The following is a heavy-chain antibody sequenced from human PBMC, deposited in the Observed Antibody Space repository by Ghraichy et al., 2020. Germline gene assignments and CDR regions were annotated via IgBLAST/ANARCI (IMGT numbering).Heavy chain of an antibody. D-gene: IGHD5-12*01. V-gene: IGHV3-33*01. CDR3: ARELYSGYVTGYNWFDP. Sequence: GGSLRLSCAASGFTFSSYGMHWVRQGPGKGLEWVAVIWYDGSNEDYADSVKGRFTISRDNSKNTLYLQMNSLRAEDTAVYYCARELYSGYVTGYNWFDPWGQGTLVTVSS. J-gene: IGHJ5*02. CDR2: IWYDGSNE. CDR1: GFTFSSYG.